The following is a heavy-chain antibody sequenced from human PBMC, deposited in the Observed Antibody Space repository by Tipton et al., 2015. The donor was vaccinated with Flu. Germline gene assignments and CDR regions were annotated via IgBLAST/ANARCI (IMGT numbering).Heavy chain of an antibody. V-gene: IGHV4-38-2*01. J-gene: IGHJ4*02. Sequence: GLVKPSETLSLICAVSDYSISSGYYWGWVRQPPGKGLEWIGCISHSGRTYYNPSLKSRVTISVDTSKNQFSLRVSSVTAADTAVYYCAKVIPEYVAGLDYWGQGTLVTVSS. CDR1: DYSISSGYY. CDR2: ISHSGRT. CDR3: AKVIPEYVAGLDY. D-gene: IGHD6-19*01.